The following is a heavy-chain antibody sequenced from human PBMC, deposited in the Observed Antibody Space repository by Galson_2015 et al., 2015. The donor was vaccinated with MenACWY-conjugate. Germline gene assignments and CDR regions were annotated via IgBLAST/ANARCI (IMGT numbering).Heavy chain of an antibody. J-gene: IGHJ4*02. V-gene: IGHV3-23*01. D-gene: IGHD1-26*01. Sequence: SLRLSCAASGFTFSSYGMSWVRQAPGKGLEWVSGISGRSGSKYYADSVQDRFTISRDNSKNTLYLQMNSLRAEDTAVYYCVKSSWVAAGFGYFDYWGQGTLVTVSS. CDR2: ISGRSGSK. CDR3: VKSSWVAAGFGYFDY. CDR1: GFTFSSYG.